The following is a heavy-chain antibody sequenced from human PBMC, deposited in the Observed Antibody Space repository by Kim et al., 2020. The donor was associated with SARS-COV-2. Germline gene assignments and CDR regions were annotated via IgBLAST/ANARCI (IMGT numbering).Heavy chain of an antibody. CDR3: VKPPHRGYSGYDPTFDY. Sequence: GGSLRLSCSASGFTFSSYAMHWVRQAPGKGLEYVSAISSNGGSTYYADSVKGRFTISRDNSKNTLYLQMSSLRAEDTAVYYCVKPPHRGYSGYDPTFDYWGQGTLVTVSS. D-gene: IGHD5-12*01. J-gene: IGHJ4*02. CDR2: ISSNGGST. CDR1: GFTFSSYA. V-gene: IGHV3-64D*06.